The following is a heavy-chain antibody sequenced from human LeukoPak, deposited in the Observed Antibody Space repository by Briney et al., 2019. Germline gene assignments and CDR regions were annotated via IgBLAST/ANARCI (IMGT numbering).Heavy chain of an antibody. CDR3: AKDNRRHYTSGPNPDSLH. V-gene: IGHV3-48*04. CDR1: GFTFSSYS. Sequence: GGSLRLSCAASGFTFSSYSMNWVRQAPGKGLEWVSYISSSSSTIYYADSVKGRSTISRDNAKNSLYLQMNSLRVEDTAFYYCAKDNRRHYTSGPNPDSLHWGQGALVTVSS. CDR2: ISSSSSTI. J-gene: IGHJ4*02. D-gene: IGHD6-19*01.